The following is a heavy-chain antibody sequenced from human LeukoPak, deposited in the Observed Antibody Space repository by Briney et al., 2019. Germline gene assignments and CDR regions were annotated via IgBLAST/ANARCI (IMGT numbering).Heavy chain of an antibody. Sequence: SVKVSCKASGGTFSSYAISWVRQAPGQGLEWMGGIIPIFGTANYAQKFQGRVTMTRNTSISTAYMELSSLRSEDTAVCYCARRITMVRGGSWFDPWGQGTLVTVSS. CDR3: ARRITMVRGGSWFDP. V-gene: IGHV1-69*05. D-gene: IGHD3-10*01. CDR2: IIPIFGTA. CDR1: GGTFSSYA. J-gene: IGHJ5*02.